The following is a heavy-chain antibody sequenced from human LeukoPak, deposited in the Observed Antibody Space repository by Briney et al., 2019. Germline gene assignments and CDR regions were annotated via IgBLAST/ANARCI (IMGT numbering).Heavy chain of an antibody. D-gene: IGHD1-1*01. Sequence: SQTLSLTCAISGDSVSSNSAAWSWIRQSPSRGLEWLGRTYYRSKWYNDYAVSVKSRITINPDTSKNQFSLQLNSVTPEDTAVYYCAREVPSLSSAFDIWGQGTMVTVSS. CDR2: TYYRSKWYN. V-gene: IGHV6-1*01. J-gene: IGHJ3*02. CDR1: GDSVSSNSAA. CDR3: AREVPSLSSAFDI.